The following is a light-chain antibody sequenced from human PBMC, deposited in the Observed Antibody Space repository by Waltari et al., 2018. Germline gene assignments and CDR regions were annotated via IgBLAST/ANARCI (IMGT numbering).Light chain of an antibody. V-gene: IGLV3-25*03. CDR3: QSADSSGTYVV. CDR1: ALPKQY. Sequence: YALTQPPSVSVSPGQTARITCSGDALPKQYAYRYQQKPGQAPLLLIYQDTKRPSGIPERFSGSSSGTTVTLTLSGAQAEDEAAYYCQSADSSGTYVVFGGGTKVTVL. CDR2: QDT. J-gene: IGLJ3*02.